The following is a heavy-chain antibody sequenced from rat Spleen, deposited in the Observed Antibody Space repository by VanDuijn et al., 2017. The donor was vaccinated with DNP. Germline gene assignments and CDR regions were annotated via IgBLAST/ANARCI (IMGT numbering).Heavy chain of an antibody. CDR3: TRRIDYYDGTPGYFDY. V-gene: IGHV5-46*01. CDR2: ISYDGSTT. CDR1: GFTFRSFP. J-gene: IGHJ2*01. D-gene: IGHD1-12*02. Sequence: EVQVIESGGGFVQPGGSMKLSCEASGFTFRSFPMAWVRQAPKKGLEWVATISYDGSTTYYRDSVKGRFTISRDNAKRPLYLQMDSLRSEDTATYYCTRRIDYYDGTPGYFDYWGQGVMVTVSS.